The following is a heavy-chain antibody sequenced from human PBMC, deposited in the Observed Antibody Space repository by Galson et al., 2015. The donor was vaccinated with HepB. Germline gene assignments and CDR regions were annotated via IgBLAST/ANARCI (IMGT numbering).Heavy chain of an antibody. D-gene: IGHD6-13*01. Sequence: SLRLSCAASGFTFSSYSMNWVRQAPGKGLEWVSSISTSSSYIYYADSVKGRFTISRDNAKNSLYLQMNGLRAEDTAVYYCARVDAAAAGDYFDYWGQGTLVTVSS. V-gene: IGHV3-21*01. CDR1: GFTFSSYS. J-gene: IGHJ4*02. CDR3: ARVDAAAAGDYFDY. CDR2: ISTSSSYI.